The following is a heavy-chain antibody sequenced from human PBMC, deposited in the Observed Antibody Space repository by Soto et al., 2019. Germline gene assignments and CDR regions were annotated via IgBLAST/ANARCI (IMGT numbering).Heavy chain of an antibody. CDR1: GGSFSGYY. CDR2: INHSGST. D-gene: IGHD6-13*01. V-gene: IGHV4-34*01. J-gene: IGHJ4*02. CDR3: ARRGYSSSYRHLDY. Sequence: SETLSLTCAVYGGSFSGYYRSWIRQPPGKGLEWIGEINHSGSTNYNPSLKSRVTISVDTSKNQFSLKLSSVTAADTAVYYCARRGYSSSYRHLDYWGQGTLVTVSS.